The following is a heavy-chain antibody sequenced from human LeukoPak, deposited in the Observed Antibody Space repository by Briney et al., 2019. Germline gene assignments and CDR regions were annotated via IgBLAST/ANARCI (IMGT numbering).Heavy chain of an antibody. CDR1: GFTFSSYA. D-gene: IGHD6-13*01. CDR3: ARDYSSSYAFDI. CDR2: ISYDGSNK. J-gene: IGHJ3*02. Sequence: GGSLRLSCAASGFTFSSYAMHWVRQAPGKGLEWVAVISYDGSNKYYADSVKGRFTISRDNSKNTLYLQMNSLRAEDTAVYYCARDYSSSYAFDIWGQGTMVTLSS. V-gene: IGHV3-30-3*01.